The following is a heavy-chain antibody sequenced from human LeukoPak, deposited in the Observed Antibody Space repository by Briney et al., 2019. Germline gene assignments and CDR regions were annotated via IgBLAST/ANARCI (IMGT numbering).Heavy chain of an antibody. CDR1: GFTFSSYG. Sequence: GRSLRLSCAASGFTFSSYGMHWVRQAPGKGLEWVEVISYDGSNKYYADSVKGRFTISRDNSKNTLYLQMNSLRAEDTAVYYCAKERAVAELPFDYWGQGTLVTVSS. D-gene: IGHD6-19*01. V-gene: IGHV3-30*18. CDR3: AKERAVAELPFDY. CDR2: ISYDGSNK. J-gene: IGHJ4*02.